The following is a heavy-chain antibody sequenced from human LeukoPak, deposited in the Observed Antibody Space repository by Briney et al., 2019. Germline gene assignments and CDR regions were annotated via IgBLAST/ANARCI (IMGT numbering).Heavy chain of an antibody. CDR2: IYYSGST. CDR1: GGSINSRSDS. V-gene: IGHV4-39*01. J-gene: IGHJ4*02. Sequence: PSETLSLTCTVSGGSINSRSDSWVWLRQPPGKGLEWIGSIYYSGSTYYNPSLKSRVTISVDTSKNQFSLKLSSVTAADTAVYYCARSKWLRSPFDYWGQGTLVTVSS. D-gene: IGHD5-12*01. CDR3: ARSKWLRSPFDY.